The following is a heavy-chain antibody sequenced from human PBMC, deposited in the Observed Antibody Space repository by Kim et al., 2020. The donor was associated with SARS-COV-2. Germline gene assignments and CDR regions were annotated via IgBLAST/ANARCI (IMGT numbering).Heavy chain of an antibody. V-gene: IGHV3-64*02. D-gene: IGHD6-19*01. J-gene: IGHJ4*02. CDR3: ARVVYSSGWYFFDY. Sequence: YADSLKGRFTVSRDNSKNTLYLQMGSLRPEDTAVYYCARVVYSSGWYFFDYWGQGTQVTVSS.